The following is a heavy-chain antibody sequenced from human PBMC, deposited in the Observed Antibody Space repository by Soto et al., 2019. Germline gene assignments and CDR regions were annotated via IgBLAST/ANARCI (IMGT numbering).Heavy chain of an antibody. CDR1: GFSLSTSGMC. CDR2: IDWDDDK. Sequence: SGPTLVNPTQTLTLTCTFSGFSLSTSGMCVSWIRQPPGKALEWLARIDWDDDKYYSPSLKTRLTISKDTSKNQVVLTMTNMDPVDTATYYCARSTTLAYYYGMDVWGQGTTVTVSS. D-gene: IGHD1-26*01. CDR3: ARSTTLAYYYGMDV. J-gene: IGHJ6*02. V-gene: IGHV2-70*11.